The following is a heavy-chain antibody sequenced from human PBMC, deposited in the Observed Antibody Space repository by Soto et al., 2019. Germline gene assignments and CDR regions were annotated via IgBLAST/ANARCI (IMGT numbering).Heavy chain of an antibody. CDR1: GFTFSSYA. V-gene: IGHV3-30-3*01. Sequence: QVQLVESGGGVVQPGRSLRLSCAASGFTFSSYAMHWVRQAPGKGLEWVAVISYDGSNKYYADSVKGRFTISRDNPKNTLYLQMNSLRAEDTAVYYCARDSIGTAMAAYYYYGMDVWGQGTTVTVSS. J-gene: IGHJ6*02. CDR3: ARDSIGTAMAAYYYYGMDV. CDR2: ISYDGSNK. D-gene: IGHD5-18*01.